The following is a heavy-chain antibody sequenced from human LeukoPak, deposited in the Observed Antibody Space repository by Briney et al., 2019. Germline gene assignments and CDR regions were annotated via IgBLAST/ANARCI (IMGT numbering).Heavy chain of an antibody. CDR2: ISDSGGIT. J-gene: IGHJ4*02. V-gene: IGHV3-23*01. D-gene: IGHD2-15*01. CDR3: AKVVVVAATPRGYFDY. CDR1: GFTFSSYA. Sequence: PGGSLRLSCAASGFTFSSYAMSWVRQAPGKGLEWVSAISDSGGITYYADSVKGRFTISRDNSKNTVYLQMNSLRAEDTATFYCAKVVVVAATPRGYFDYWGQGTLVTVSS.